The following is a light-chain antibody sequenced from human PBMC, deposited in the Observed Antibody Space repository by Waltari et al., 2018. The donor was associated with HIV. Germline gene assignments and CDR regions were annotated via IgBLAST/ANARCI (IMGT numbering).Light chain of an antibody. J-gene: IGLJ2*01. CDR3: QSHDSSLSGSSV. CDR1: RSNIGADYS. CDR2: LNH. Sequence: QSVLTQPPSVSAAPGQRITISCTGNRSNIGADYSVHWYQQVPGSAPKLLIYLNHNRPAGVPARFSGSRSGSSASLAITGLRPEDEADYYCQSHDSSLSGSSVFGGGTKLTVL. V-gene: IGLV1-40*01.